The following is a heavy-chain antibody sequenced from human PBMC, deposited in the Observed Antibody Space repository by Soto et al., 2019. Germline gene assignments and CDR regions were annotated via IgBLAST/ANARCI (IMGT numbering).Heavy chain of an antibody. CDR3: AREAMNDGQYQIGYFDV. Sequence: EVQLVESGGGLVQPGGSLRLSCAASGFSFADYFMDWVRQAPGKGLEWVGRTRNKFNGYSTEYAASVPGRFTISRDDSHNSLYLQMDSLNTEDSAVYHCAREAMNDGQYQIGYFDVWGRGTLVTVSS. J-gene: IGHJ2*01. CDR1: GFSFADYF. V-gene: IGHV3-72*01. CDR2: TRNKFNGYST. D-gene: IGHD2-21*01.